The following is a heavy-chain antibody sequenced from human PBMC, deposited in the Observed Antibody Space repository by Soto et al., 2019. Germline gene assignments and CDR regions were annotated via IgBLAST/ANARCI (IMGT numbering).Heavy chain of an antibody. D-gene: IGHD5-18*01. CDR3: AKDPQWGYSYGYGDY. CDR2: ISGSGGST. CDR1: GFTFSSYA. V-gene: IGHV3-23*01. Sequence: GGSLRLSCAASGFTFSSYAMSWVRQAPGKGLEWVSAISGSGGSTYYADSVKGRFTISRDNSKNTLYLQMNSLRAEDTAVYYCAKDPQWGYSYGYGDYWGQGPLVTVSS. J-gene: IGHJ4*02.